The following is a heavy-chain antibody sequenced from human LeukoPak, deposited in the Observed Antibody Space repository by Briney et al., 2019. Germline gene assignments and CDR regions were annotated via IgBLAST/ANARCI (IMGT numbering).Heavy chain of an antibody. J-gene: IGHJ4*02. V-gene: IGHV5-51*01. CDR2: IYPGDSNI. CDR1: GDIFTSYW. CDR3: ARQVAGLYIDY. Sequence: PGESLKISCKSSGDIFTSYWIGWARQMPGKGLEWMGIIYPGDSNIKYSPSFQGQVTISADKSISTAYLQWSSLKASDTAMYYCARQVAGLYIDYWGQGTLVTVSS.